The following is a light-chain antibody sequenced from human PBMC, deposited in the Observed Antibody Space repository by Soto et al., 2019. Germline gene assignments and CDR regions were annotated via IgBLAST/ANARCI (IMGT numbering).Light chain of an antibody. Sequence: DIHMTQSASSLSGSVGYRVTVTCRASQSISSYLNWYQQKPGTAPKLLIYAASSLQSGVPSRFSGSGSGTDFTLTISSLQPEDVATYYCQQSYSTITCGQGTRLEIK. CDR1: QSISSY. CDR2: AAS. V-gene: IGKV1-39*01. CDR3: QQSYSTIT. J-gene: IGKJ5*01.